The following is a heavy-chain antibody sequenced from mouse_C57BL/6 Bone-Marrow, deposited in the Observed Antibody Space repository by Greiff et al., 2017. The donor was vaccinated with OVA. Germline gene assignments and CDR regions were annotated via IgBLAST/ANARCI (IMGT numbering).Heavy chain of an antibody. CDR1: GFTFSSYG. J-gene: IGHJ1*03. V-gene: IGHV5-6*01. D-gene: IGHD1-1*01. CDR2: ISSGGSYT. CDR3: ARQHYGSSPLYWYFDV. Sequence: EVKLQESGGDLVKPGGSLKLSCAASGFTFSSYGMSWVRQTPDKRLEWVATISSGGSYTYYPDSVKGRFTISRDNAKNTLYLQMSSLKSEDTAMYYCARQHYGSSPLYWYFDVWGTGTTVTVSS.